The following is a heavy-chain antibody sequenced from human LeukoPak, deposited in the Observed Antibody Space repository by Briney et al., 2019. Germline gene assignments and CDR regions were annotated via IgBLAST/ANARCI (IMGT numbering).Heavy chain of an antibody. CDR1: GGSISSGGYY. V-gene: IGHV4-61*08. CDR2: IYYSGST. D-gene: IGHD6-19*01. Sequence: SETLSLTCTVSGGSISSGGYYWSWIRQPPGKGLEWIGYIYYSGSTNYNPSLKSRVTISVDTSKNQFSLKLSSVTAADTAVYYCAREEASSGWPRFYYYGMDVWGQGTTVTVSS. CDR3: AREEASSGWPRFYYYGMDV. J-gene: IGHJ6*02.